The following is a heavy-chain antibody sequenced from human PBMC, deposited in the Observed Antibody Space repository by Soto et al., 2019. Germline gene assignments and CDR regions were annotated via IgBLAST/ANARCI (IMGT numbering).Heavy chain of an antibody. CDR2: IYYSGST. CDR1: GGSNSSGGYY. J-gene: IGHJ4*02. CDR3: ARDNWKSNFFAY. V-gene: IGHV4-31*03. Sequence: QVQLQESGPALVKPSQTLSLTCTVSGGSNSSGGYYWSWISQHPAKGLEWIGYIYYSGSTYCNRSLKSRVTISVETSKNQFCLKLSSVTAADTAVYYCARDNWKSNFFAYWGQGTLVTVCS. D-gene: IGHD1-1*01.